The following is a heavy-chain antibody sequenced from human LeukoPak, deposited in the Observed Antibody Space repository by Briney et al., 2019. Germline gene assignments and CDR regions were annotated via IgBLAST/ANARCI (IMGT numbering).Heavy chain of an antibody. V-gene: IGHV1-8*01. CDR1: GYTFTSYD. J-gene: IGHJ4*02. CDR3: ARGLSQLGYCSGGSCYGSDY. D-gene: IGHD2-15*01. CDR2: MNPNSGNT. Sequence: GASVKVSCKASGYTFTSYDINWVRQAIGQGLEWMGWMNPNSGNTGYAQKLQGRVTMTTDTSTSTAYMELRSLRSDDTAVYYCARGLSQLGYCSGGSCYGSDYWGQGTLVTVSS.